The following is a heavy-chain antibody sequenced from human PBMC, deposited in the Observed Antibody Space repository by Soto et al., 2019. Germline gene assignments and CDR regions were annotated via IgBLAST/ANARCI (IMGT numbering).Heavy chain of an antibody. CDR2: INSDGSST. V-gene: IGHV3-74*01. Sequence: EVQLVESGGGLVQPGGSLRLSCAASGFTFSSYWMHWVRQAPGKGLVWVSRINSDGSSTSYADSVKGRFTISRDNAKHTLYLQMNSLRAEDTAVYYCAVNTVTTWVGWFDPWGQGTLVTVSS. CDR1: GFTFSSYW. J-gene: IGHJ5*02. D-gene: IGHD4-17*01. CDR3: AVNTVTTWVGWFDP.